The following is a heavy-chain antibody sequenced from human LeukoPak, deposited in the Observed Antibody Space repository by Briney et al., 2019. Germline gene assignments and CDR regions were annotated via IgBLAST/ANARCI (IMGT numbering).Heavy chain of an antibody. CDR3: AKHLRRRFFSRTLGFDP. D-gene: IGHD3-3*01. CDR2: INHGGST. J-gene: IGHJ5*02. V-gene: IGHV4-34*01. Sequence: SETLSLTCAVYGGSFSDSYWSWIRQPPGKGLEWIGEINHGGSTKFNPSLKSRVTISLDTSRNQFSLKVNSVTAADTAVYYCAKHLRRRFFSRTLGFDPWGQGTLVTVSS. CDR1: GGSFSDSY.